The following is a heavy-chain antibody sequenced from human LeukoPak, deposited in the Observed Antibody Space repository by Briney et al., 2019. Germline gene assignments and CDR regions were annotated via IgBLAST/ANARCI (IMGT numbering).Heavy chain of an antibody. D-gene: IGHD6-19*01. J-gene: IGHJ3*02. Sequence: QPGGSLNLSCAASGVIFSSTFLNGVRPAPGKGLECVSYISSSGSTIYYADSVKGRFTISRDNAKNSLYLQMNSLRAEDTAVYYCAREGHIAVDAFDIWGQGTMVTVSS. CDR3: AREGHIAVDAFDI. CDR2: ISSSGSTI. V-gene: IGHV3-48*04. CDR1: GVIFSSTF.